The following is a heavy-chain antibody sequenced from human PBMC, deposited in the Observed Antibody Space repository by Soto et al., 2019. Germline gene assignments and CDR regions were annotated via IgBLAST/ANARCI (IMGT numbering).Heavy chain of an antibody. V-gene: IGHV3-53*01. J-gene: IGHJ3*02. CDR2: IYSGGST. Sequence: LRLSFAASGFTVSSNYMSWVRQAPGKLLEWVSVIYSGGSTYYADSVKGRFTISRDNSKNTLYLQMNSLRAEDTAVYYCARGELVVPAINDAFGMWGQATMV. CDR3: ARGELVVPAINDAFGM. CDR1: GFTVSSNY. D-gene: IGHD2-21*02.